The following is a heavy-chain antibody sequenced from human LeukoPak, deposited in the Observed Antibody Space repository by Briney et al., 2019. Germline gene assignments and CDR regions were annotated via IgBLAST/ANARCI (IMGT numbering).Heavy chain of an antibody. CDR1: GYTFAIYG. D-gene: IGHD2-21*02. J-gene: IGHJ5*02. V-gene: IGHV1-18*01. CDR2: ISPYDGDT. Sequence: ASVKVSCKASGYTFAIYGISWVRQAPGQGLEWMAWISPYDGDTNYAQNFEGRVTMTTETSTSTAYMELRGLRSDDTAIYYCARDYCTRGGDCYKEDLFDPWGQGTLVTVSS. CDR3: ARDYCTRGGDCYKEDLFDP.